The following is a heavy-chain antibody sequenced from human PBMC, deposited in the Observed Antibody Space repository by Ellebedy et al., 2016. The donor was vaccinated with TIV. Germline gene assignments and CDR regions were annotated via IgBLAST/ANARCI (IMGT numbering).Heavy chain of an antibody. CDR1: GYTFTSYD. V-gene: IGHV1-8*01. J-gene: IGHJ4*02. D-gene: IGHD3-22*01. CDR3: AREYYYDNSGYYVY. Sequence: ASVKVSXXASGYTFTSYDINWVRQATGQGLEWMGWMNPNSGSTGYAQKFQGRVTMTRNTSISTAYMELSSLRSEDTAVYYCAREYYYDNSGYYVYWGQGTLVTVSS. CDR2: MNPNSGST.